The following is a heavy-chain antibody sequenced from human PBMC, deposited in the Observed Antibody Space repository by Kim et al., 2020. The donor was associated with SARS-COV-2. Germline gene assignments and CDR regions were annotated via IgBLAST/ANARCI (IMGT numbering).Heavy chain of an antibody. V-gene: IGHV1-2*02. CDR2: INPNSGGT. J-gene: IGHJ5*02. CDR3: AREHVVVVAAKARCFDP. CDR1: GYTFTGYY. D-gene: IGHD2-15*01. Sequence: ASVKVSCKASGYTFTGYYMHWVRQAPGQGLEWMGWINPNSGGTNYAQKFQGRVTMTRDTSISTAYMELSRLRSDDTAVYYCAREHVVVVAAKARCFDPWGQGTLVTVSS.